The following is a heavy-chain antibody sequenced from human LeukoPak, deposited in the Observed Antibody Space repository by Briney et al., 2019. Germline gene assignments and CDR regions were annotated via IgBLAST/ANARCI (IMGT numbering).Heavy chain of an antibody. CDR2: INPNSGGT. D-gene: IGHD1-7*01. CDR1: GYTFTGYY. Sequence: ASVKVSCKASGYTFTGYYMHWVRQAPGQGLEWVGWINPNSGGTNYAQKFQGRVTMTRDTSISTAYMELSRLRSDDTAVYYCARDIITGTTSNWFDPWGQGTLVTVSS. CDR3: ARDIITGTTSNWFDP. V-gene: IGHV1-2*02. J-gene: IGHJ5*02.